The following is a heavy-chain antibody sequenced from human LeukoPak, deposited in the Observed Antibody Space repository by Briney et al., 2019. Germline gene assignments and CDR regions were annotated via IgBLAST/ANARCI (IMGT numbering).Heavy chain of an antibody. Sequence: GESLKISCKGSGYSFTSYWIGWVRQMPGKGLEWMGIIYPGDSDTRYSPSFQGQVTISADKSISTAYLQWSSLKASDTAMYYCARQSNSYGYVFYYGMDVWGQGTTVTVSS. V-gene: IGHV5-51*01. CDR3: ARQSNSYGYVFYYGMDV. CDR2: IYPGDSDT. CDR1: GYSFTSYW. D-gene: IGHD5-18*01. J-gene: IGHJ6*02.